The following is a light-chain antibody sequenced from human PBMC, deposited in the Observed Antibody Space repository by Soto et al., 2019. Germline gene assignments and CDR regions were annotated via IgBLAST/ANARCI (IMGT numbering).Light chain of an antibody. V-gene: IGLV2-14*01. J-gene: IGLJ1*01. CDR2: GVT. CDR1: NNDIGLYNY. CDR3: SSYTTTTLEI. Sequence: QSALTQPASVSGSPGQSITISCTGTNNDIGLYNYVSWYQQHPGKAPKLMIYGVTNRPSGVSNRFSGSKSGNTASLTISGLQAEDEADYFFSSYTTTTLEIFGTGTKLTVL.